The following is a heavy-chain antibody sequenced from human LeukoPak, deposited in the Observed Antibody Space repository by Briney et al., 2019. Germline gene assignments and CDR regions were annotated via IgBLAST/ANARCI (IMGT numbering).Heavy chain of an antibody. CDR1: GFTFSSYS. J-gene: IGHJ4*02. Sequence: GGSLRLSCAASGFTFSSYSMNWVRQAPGKGLEWVSYIGTSTSRIYYADSVKGRFTMSRDNAKNSLYLQMNSLRADDTAVYYCAKDILAAGLFFDYWGQGILVTVSS. V-gene: IGHV3-48*04. D-gene: IGHD6-13*01. CDR2: IGTSTSRI. CDR3: AKDILAAGLFFDY.